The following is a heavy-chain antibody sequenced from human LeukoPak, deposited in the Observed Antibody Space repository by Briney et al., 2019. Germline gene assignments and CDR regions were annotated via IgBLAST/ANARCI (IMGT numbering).Heavy chain of an antibody. CDR3: ARDSDSSGWSWVY. V-gene: IGHV1-3*01. D-gene: IGHD6-19*01. Sequence: ASVKVSCKASGYRFTSDMYAIHWMRQAPGHRLEWLGYINAGTGKTMYSRKFQGRVTITGDTYASTVSMELSSLTSEDTATYYCARDSDSSGWSWVYWGQGTLLIVSS. CDR1: GYRFTSDMYA. J-gene: IGHJ4*02. CDR2: INAGTGKT.